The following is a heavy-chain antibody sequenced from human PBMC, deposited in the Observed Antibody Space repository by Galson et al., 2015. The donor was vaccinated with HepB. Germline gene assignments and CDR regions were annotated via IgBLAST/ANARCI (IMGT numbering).Heavy chain of an antibody. CDR1: GYSFTSYA. Sequence: SVKVSCKASGYSFTSYAIHWVRQAPGQRLEWMGWINAVNGNTKYSQKFQGRVTITRDTSATTAYMELSSLTSEDTALYYCARDHYINYLPLSYFDYWGQGTLVTVSS. CDR3: ARDHYINYLPLSYFDY. CDR2: INAVNGNT. V-gene: IGHV1-3*01. J-gene: IGHJ4*02. D-gene: IGHD4-11*01.